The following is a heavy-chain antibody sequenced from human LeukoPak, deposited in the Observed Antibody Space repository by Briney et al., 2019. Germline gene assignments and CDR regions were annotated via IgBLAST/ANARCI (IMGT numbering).Heavy chain of an antibody. CDR2: ISAAGGST. V-gene: IGHV3-23*01. D-gene: IGHD3-10*01. Sequence: HSGGSLRLSCAASGFTFSSYAMSWVRQAPGKGLEWVSTISAAGGSTYYADSVKGRFTISRDNSKNTLYVQMNSLRPEDTAVYYCTIYYYGSGRRYFDDWGQGTLVTVSS. CDR3: TIYYYGSGRRYFDD. J-gene: IGHJ4*02. CDR1: GFTFSSYA.